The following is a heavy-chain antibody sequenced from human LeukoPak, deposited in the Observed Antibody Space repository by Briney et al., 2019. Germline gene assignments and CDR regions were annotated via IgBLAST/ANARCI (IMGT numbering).Heavy chain of an antibody. J-gene: IGHJ4*02. CDR1: GFTFSSYA. CDR2: ISGSGGST. D-gene: IGHD6-13*01. Sequence: GSLRLSCAASGFTFSSYAMNWVRQAPGKGLEWVSTISGSGGSTYSADSVKGRFTISRDNSKNTLYLEMNSLRAEDTAVYYCAKGGHSSSQYYFDYWGQGTLVTVSS. CDR3: AKGGHSSSQYYFDY. V-gene: IGHV3-23*01.